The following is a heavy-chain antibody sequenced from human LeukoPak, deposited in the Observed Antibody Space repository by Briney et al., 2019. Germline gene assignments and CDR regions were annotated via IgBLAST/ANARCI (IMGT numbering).Heavy chain of an antibody. J-gene: IGHJ3*02. V-gene: IGHV3-23*01. D-gene: IGHD3-10*01. CDR2: ISGSGGST. CDR1: GFTFSSYG. Sequence: GGSLRLSCAASGFTFSSYGMSWVRQAPGKGLEWVSAISGSGGSTYYADSVKGRFTISRDNSKNTLYLQMNSLRAEDTAVYYCARDGSGRGAFDIWGQGTMVTVSS. CDR3: ARDGSGRGAFDI.